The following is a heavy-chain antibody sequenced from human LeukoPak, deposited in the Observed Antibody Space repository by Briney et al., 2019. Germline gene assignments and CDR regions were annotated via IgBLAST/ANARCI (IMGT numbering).Heavy chain of an antibody. CDR3: ANRIRYFDWSPPHFHY. D-gene: IGHD3-9*01. CDR2: IYHSGST. V-gene: IGHV4-4*02. CDR1: GGSISSSNW. J-gene: IGHJ4*02. Sequence: SGTLSLTCAVSGGSISSSNWWSWVRQPPGKGLEWIGEIYHSGSTNYNPSLGSRVTISVDKSKNQVSLKPTSVTAADTAVYYCANRIRYFDWSPPHFHYWGQGTLVTVSS.